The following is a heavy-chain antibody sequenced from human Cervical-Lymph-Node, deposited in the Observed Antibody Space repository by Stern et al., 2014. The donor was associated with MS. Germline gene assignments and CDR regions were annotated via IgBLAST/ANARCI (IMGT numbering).Heavy chain of an antibody. CDR1: GFSLSTSGMR. V-gene: IGHV2-70*04. J-gene: IGHJ4*02. Sequence: QVTLKESGPALVKPTQTLTLTCTFSGFSLSTSGMRVSWIRQPPGLALEWLARIDWDDDKFYSTSLKTRLTISKDPSKNQVVLTMTNMDAVDTATYYCARGAPPQLDYWGQGTLVTVSS. CDR3: ARGAPPQLDY. CDR2: IDWDDDK.